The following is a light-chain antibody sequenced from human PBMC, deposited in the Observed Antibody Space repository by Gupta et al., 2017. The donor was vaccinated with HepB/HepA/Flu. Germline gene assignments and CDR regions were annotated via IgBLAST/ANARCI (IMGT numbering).Light chain of an antibody. Sequence: DVVMTQSPDYLAVSLGERATINCKSSQSVLYSSNNKNYLAWYQQKPGHPPKLLIYWASTRESGVPDRFSGSGSGTDFTLTISSLQAEDMAVYYCQQDYSTPRTFGQGTKVDIK. CDR3: QQDYSTPRT. CDR1: QSVLYSSNNKNY. CDR2: WAS. V-gene: IGKV4-1*01. J-gene: IGKJ1*01.